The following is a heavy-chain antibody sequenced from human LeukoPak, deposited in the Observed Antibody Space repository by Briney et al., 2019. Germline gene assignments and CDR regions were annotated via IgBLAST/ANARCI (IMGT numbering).Heavy chain of an antibody. CDR1: GGSISSYY. D-gene: IGHD5-12*01. CDR2: IYHSGST. V-gene: IGHV4-59*12. CDR3: ARDGYSGTRIDY. Sequence: SETLSLTCTVSGGSISSYYWSWIRQPPGKGLEWIGYIYHSGSTYYNPSLKSRVTISVDRSKNQFSLKLSSVTAADTAVYYCARDGYSGTRIDYWGQGTLVTVSS. J-gene: IGHJ4*02.